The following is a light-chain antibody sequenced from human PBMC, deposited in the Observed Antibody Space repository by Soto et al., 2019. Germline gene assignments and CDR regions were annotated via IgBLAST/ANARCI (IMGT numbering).Light chain of an antibody. CDR2: SNN. CDR1: SSNIGSNT. CDR3: AAWDDSLNAPYV. Sequence: QAVVTQPPSASGTPGQRVTISCSGSSSNIGSNTVNWYQQLPGTAPKLLIYSNNQRPSGVPDRFSASKSGTSASLAISGLQSEDEADYYCAAWDDSLNAPYVFGTGTKLTVL. V-gene: IGLV1-44*01. J-gene: IGLJ1*01.